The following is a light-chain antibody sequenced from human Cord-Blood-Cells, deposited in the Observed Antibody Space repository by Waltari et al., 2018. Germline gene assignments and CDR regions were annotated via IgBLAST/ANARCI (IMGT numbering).Light chain of an antibody. V-gene: IGKV1-39*01. CDR2: AAS. CDR1: QSISSY. CDR3: QQSYSTPWT. Sequence: DIQMTQSPSSLSAYVGDRVTIPCRASQSISSYLNWYQQKPGKAPKLLIYAASRLQSGVPSRFSGSGSGTDFTLTISSLQPEDFATYYCQQSYSTPWTFGQGTKVEIK. J-gene: IGKJ1*01.